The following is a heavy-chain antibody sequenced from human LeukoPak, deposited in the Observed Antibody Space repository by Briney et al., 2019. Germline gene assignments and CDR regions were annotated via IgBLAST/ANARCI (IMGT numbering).Heavy chain of an antibody. Sequence: PSGTLSLTCAASGGSISSSNWWSWVRQPPGKGLEWIGEIYHSGSTNYNPSLKSRVTISVDKSKNQFSLKLSSVTAADTAVYYCARDTAPGSGSYSGFYWGQGTLVTVSS. J-gene: IGHJ4*02. CDR1: GGSISSSNW. CDR3: ARDTAPGSGSYSGFY. V-gene: IGHV4-4*02. D-gene: IGHD3-10*01. CDR2: IYHSGST.